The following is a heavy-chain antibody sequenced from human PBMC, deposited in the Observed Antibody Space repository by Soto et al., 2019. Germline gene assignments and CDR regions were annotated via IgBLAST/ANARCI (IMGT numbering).Heavy chain of an antibody. D-gene: IGHD3-10*01. V-gene: IGHV1-69*12. J-gene: IGHJ6*02. CDR1: GGTFSSYA. CDR3: ARAEGITMVRGVSPNGMDV. CDR2: IIPIFGTA. Sequence: QVQLVQSGAEVKKPGSSVKVSCKASGGTFSSYAISWVRQAPGQGLEWMGGIIPIFGTANYAPKFQGRVTITADESTSTAYMELSSLRYEDTDVYDCARAEGITMVRGVSPNGMDVWGQGTTVTVSS.